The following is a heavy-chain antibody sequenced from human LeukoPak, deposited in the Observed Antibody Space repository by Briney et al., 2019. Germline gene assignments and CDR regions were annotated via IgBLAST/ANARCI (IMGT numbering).Heavy chain of an antibody. Sequence: PGGSLRLSCAASGFTFSSYGMHWVRQAPGKGLEWVAVISYDGSNKYYADSVKGRFTISRDNSKNTLFLQMNSLRAEDTAVYYCAKGGGSGYYPEYYFDYWGQGTLVTVSS. D-gene: IGHD3-22*01. CDR2: ISYDGSNK. CDR1: GFTFSSYG. V-gene: IGHV3-30*18. CDR3: AKGGGSGYYPEYYFDY. J-gene: IGHJ4*02.